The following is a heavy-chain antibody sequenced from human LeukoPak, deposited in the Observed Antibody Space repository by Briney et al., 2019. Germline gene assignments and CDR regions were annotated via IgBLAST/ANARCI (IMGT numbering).Heavy chain of an antibody. J-gene: IGHJ4*02. V-gene: IGHV1-2*02. CDR2: INPNSGGT. D-gene: IGHD2-15*01. CDR1: GYTFTGYY. Sequence: ASVTVSCKASGYTFTGYYMHWVRQAPGQGLEWMGWINPNSGGTNYAQKFQGRVTMTRDTSISTAYMELSRQRSDDTAVYYCARTSCSGGSCYTRPVDYWGQGTLVTVSS. CDR3: ARTSCSGGSCYTRPVDY.